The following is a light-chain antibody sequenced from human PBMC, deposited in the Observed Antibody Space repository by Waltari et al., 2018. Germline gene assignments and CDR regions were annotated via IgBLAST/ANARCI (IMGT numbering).Light chain of an antibody. CDR2: LGS. CDR1: QSLLLSTGYNF. Sequence: DIVMTQSPLSLSVTPGEPASISCRSSQSLLLSTGYNFLDWYLQKPGQPPQLLISLGSDRASGVPDRFSGSGTGTDFTLKISRVEAEDVGIYYCMQALHTPTTFGPGTKVDIK. V-gene: IGKV2-28*01. J-gene: IGKJ3*01. CDR3: MQALHTPTT.